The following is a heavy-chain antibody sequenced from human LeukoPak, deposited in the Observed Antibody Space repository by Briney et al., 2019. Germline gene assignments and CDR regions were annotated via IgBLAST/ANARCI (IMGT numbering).Heavy chain of an antibody. CDR2: IGGSGDST. CDR1: GFTFSSYA. CDR3: AKRYCSGSSCYRTVDY. V-gene: IGHV3-23*01. J-gene: IGHJ4*02. D-gene: IGHD2-15*01. Sequence: PGGSLRLSCAASGFTFSSYAMGWVRQAPGKGLEWVSTIGGSGDSTYYADSVKGRFTISRDISKNTLYLQMNSLRAEDTAVYYCAKRYCSGSSCYRTVDYWGQGTLVTVSS.